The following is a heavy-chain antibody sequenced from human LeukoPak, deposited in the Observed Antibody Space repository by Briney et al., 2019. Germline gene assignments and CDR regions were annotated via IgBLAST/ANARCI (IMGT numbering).Heavy chain of an antibody. J-gene: IGHJ4*02. CDR2: IYYSGLT. V-gene: IGHV4-39*02. D-gene: IGHD4-17*01. CDR1: GASISSSSSS. Sequence: KTSETLSLTCTVSGASISSSSSSWGWVRQPPGEGPEWIGSIYYSGLTYDNPSLKSRVSISVDPSKNHFSLKVSSVTAADTAVYYCASGTFDDYGDYDRGDYFDHWGQGTLVTVSS. CDR3: ASGTFDDYGDYDRGDYFDH.